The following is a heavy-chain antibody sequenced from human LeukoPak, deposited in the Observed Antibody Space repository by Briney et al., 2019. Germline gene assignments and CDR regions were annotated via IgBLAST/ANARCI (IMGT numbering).Heavy chain of an antibody. J-gene: IGHJ5*02. D-gene: IGHD2-15*01. V-gene: IGHV5-51*01. CDR3: ARGPLCSGGSCYPPGFDP. Sequence: GESLKISRKGSGYSLTSYWIGRVRQMSGKGLEWMGIIYPGDSDTRYSPSFQGQVTISADKSISTAYLQWSSLKASDTAMYYCARGPLCSGGSCYPPGFDPWGQGTLVTVSS. CDR1: GYSLTSYW. CDR2: IYPGDSDT.